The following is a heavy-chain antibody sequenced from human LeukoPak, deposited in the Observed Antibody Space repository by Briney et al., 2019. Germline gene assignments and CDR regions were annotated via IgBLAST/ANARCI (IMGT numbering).Heavy chain of an antibody. CDR1: GGTFSSYT. CDR3: ASYYYDILAGSNY. D-gene: IGHD3-9*01. V-gene: IGHV1-69*02. J-gene: IGHJ4*02. Sequence: SVKVSCKASGGTFSSYTISWVRQAPGQGLEWMGRIIPILGIANYAQKFQGRVTITADKSTSTAYMELSSLRSEDTAVYYCASYYYDILAGSNYWGQGTLVTVSS. CDR2: IIPILGIA.